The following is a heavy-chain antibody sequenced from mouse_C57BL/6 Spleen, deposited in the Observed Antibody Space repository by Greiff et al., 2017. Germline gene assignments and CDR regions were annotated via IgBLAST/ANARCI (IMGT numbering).Heavy chain of an antibody. D-gene: IGHD2-3*01. CDR3: ARNPDGYYEGYYAMDY. CDR1: GYSITSGYY. J-gene: IGHJ4*01. V-gene: IGHV3-6*01. CDR2: ISYDGSN. Sequence: EVQLKESGPGLVKPSQSLSLTCSVTGYSITSGYYWNWIRQFPGNKLEWMGYISYDGSNNYNPSLKNRISITRDTSKNQFFLKLNSVTTEDTATYYCARNPDGYYEGYYAMDYWGQGTSVTVSS.